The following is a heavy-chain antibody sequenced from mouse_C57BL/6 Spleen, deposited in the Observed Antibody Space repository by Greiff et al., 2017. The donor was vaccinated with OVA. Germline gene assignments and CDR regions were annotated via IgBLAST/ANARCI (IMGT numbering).Heavy chain of an antibody. V-gene: IGHV8-8*01. J-gene: IGHJ3*01. CDR3: ARAPYYSNYSWFAY. Sequence: QVQLKESGPGILQPSQTLSLTCSFSGFSLSTFGMGVGWIRQPSGKGLEWLAHIWWDDDKYYNPALKSRLTISKDTSKNQVFLKIANVDTADTATYYCARAPYYSNYSWFAYWGQGTLVTVSA. CDR1: GFSLSTFGMG. D-gene: IGHD2-5*01. CDR2: IWWDDDK.